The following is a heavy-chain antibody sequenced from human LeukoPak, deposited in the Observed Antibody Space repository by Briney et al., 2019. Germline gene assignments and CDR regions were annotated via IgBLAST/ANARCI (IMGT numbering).Heavy chain of an antibody. Sequence: PGGSLRLSCAASGFTFSSYSMNWVRQAPGKGLEWVSSISSSSSYIYYADSVEGRFTISRDNAKNSLYLQMNSLRAEDTAVFYCARGFINIMGARSGYFDYWGQGTLVTVSS. D-gene: IGHD3-22*01. V-gene: IGHV3-21*01. CDR2: ISSSSSYI. CDR3: ARGFINIMGARSGYFDY. J-gene: IGHJ4*02. CDR1: GFTFSSYS.